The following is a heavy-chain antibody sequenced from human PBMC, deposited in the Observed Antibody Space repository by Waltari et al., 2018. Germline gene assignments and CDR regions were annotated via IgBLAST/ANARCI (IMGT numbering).Heavy chain of an antibody. Sequence: QVQLVPSGAEVKKPGSSVTVSCKASRDTFTNYGVTWLRQAPGQGLEWMGRFLPFLDVTNYAQKFQGRVTITADKSTDTAYMELTSLTSEDTAVYYCGTGVEPWFDSWGQGTLLTVSS. CDR1: RDTFTNYG. CDR3: GTGVEPWFDS. CDR2: FLPFLDVT. J-gene: IGHJ5*01. V-gene: IGHV1-69*04.